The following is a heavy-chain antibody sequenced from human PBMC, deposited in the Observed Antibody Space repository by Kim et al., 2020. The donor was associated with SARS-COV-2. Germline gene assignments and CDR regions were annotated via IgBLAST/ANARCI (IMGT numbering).Heavy chain of an antibody. J-gene: IGHJ4*02. CDR1: GFTVSSNY. CDR2: IYSGGST. CDR3: ARAKEGPYCSGGSCYPDY. V-gene: IGHV3-66*01. Sequence: GGSLRLSCAASGFTVSSNYMSWVRQAPGKGLEWVSVIYSGGSTYYADSVKGRFTISRDNSKNTLYLQMNSLRAEDTAVYYCARAKEGPYCSGGSCYPDYWGQGTLVTVSS. D-gene: IGHD2-15*01.